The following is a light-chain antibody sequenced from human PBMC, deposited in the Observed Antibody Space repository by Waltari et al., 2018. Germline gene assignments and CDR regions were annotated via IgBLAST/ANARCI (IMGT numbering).Light chain of an antibody. J-gene: IGKJ4*01. CDR3: QQYSLWPVT. CDR1: QNVYGY. V-gene: IGKV3-11*01. CDR2: DAS. Sequence: EIVMTQSPATLSLSPGERVTLSCRASQNVYGYLVWYQQQPGQAPRLLIYDASNRATGIPARFSGSGSGTDFSLTITSLEPEDSAVYYCQQYSLWPVTFGGGTKVEI.